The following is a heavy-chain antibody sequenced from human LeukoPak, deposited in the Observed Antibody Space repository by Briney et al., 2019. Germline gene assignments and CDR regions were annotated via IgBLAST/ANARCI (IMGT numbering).Heavy chain of an antibody. V-gene: IGHV1-18*01. CDR2: ISAYNDNT. Sequence: ASVKVSCKASGYTFTSYGISWVRQAPGQGLEWIGWISAYNDNTNYAQKLQGRGTMTTDTSTSKAYMELRSLRSDDTAVYYCARDQAAAGRDFDYWGQGTLVTVSS. CDR1: GYTFTSYG. CDR3: ARDQAAAGRDFDY. J-gene: IGHJ4*02. D-gene: IGHD6-13*01.